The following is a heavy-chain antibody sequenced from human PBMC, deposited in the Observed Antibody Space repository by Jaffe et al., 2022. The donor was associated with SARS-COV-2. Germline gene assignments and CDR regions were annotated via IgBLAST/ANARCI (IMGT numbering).Heavy chain of an antibody. CDR2: IYYSGST. J-gene: IGHJ3*02. D-gene: IGHD3-10*01. CDR1: GGSISSSSYY. V-gene: IGHV4-39*01. CDR3: ASSTTSPPMVRGVIILPREHAFDI. Sequence: QLQLQESGPGLVKPSETLSLTCTVSGGSISSSSYYWGWIRQPPGKGLEWIGSIYYSGSTYYNPSLKSRVTISVDTSKNQFSLKLSSVTAADTAVYYCASSTTSPPMVRGVIILPREHAFDIWGQGTMVTVSS.